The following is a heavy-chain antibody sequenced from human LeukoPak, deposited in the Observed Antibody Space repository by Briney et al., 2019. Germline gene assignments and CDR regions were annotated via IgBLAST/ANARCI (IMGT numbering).Heavy chain of an antibody. D-gene: IGHD6-13*01. V-gene: IGHV4-30-2*01. Sequence: PSETLSLTCTVSGGSISSGGYYWSWIRQPPGKGLEWIGYIYHSGSTYYNPSLKSRVTISVDTSKNQFSLKLSSVTAADTAVYYCARSTQAAAGNFDCWGQGTLVTVSS. CDR2: IYHSGST. J-gene: IGHJ4*02. CDR3: ARSTQAAAGNFDC. CDR1: GGSISSGGYY.